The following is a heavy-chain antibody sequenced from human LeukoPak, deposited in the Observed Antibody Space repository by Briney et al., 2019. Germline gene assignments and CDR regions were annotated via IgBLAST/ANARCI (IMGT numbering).Heavy chain of an antibody. CDR2: INPSGGST. CDR1: GYTFTSYY. V-gene: IGHV1-46*01. D-gene: IGHD5-18*01. CDR3: ARVSGSPRGYSYGYLFDY. J-gene: IGHJ4*02. Sequence: ASVEVSCKASGYTFTSYYMHWVRQAPGQGLEWMGIINPSGGSTSYAQKFQGRVTMTRDMSTSTVYMELSSLRSEDTAVYYCARVSGSPRGYSYGYLFDYWGQGTLVTVPS.